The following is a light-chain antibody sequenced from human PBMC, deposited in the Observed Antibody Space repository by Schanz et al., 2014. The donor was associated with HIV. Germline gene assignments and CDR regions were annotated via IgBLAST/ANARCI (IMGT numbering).Light chain of an antibody. V-gene: IGLV1-40*01. CDR3: QSYDSSLSVI. CDR2: RNN. Sequence: QSVLTQPPSVSGAPGQRVTISCSGSSSNIGSNYVCWYQQLPGTAPKLLIYRNNQRPSGVPDRFSGSKSGTSASLAITGLQAEDEADYYCQSYDSSLSVIFGGGTKLTVL. J-gene: IGLJ2*01. CDR1: SSNIGSNY.